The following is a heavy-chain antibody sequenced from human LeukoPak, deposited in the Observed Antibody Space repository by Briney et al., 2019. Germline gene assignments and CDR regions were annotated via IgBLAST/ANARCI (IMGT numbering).Heavy chain of an antibody. CDR3: ARSDCTSCRGPPNDAFDI. CDR1: GGSISSSSYY. CDR2: IYYSGST. D-gene: IGHD2-2*01. V-gene: IGHV4-39*01. Sequence: TSETLSLTCTVSGGSISSSSYYWGWIRQPPGKGLEWIGSIYYSGSTYYDSSLKSRVTISVDTSKNQFSLKLSSVTAADTAVYYCARSDCTSCRGPPNDAFDIWGQGTMVTVSS. J-gene: IGHJ3*02.